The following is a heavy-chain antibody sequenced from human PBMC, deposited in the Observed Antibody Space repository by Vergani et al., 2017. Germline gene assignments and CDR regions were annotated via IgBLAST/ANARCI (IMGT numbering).Heavy chain of an antibody. J-gene: IGHJ6*02. CDR2: ISPGASTA. Sequence: LEESGGGSVKPGGSLRLSCAASGFKFSDHYMSWIRQAPGKGLEWVSHISPGASTASYTDSVTGRFTVSRDNDNNSLTLDMTTLRVEETAVYYCANDPGIATTRHYYAMDVWGQGTTVTVSS. CDR1: GFKFSDHY. D-gene: IGHD6-13*01. V-gene: IGHV3-11*04. CDR3: ANDPGIATTRHYYAMDV.